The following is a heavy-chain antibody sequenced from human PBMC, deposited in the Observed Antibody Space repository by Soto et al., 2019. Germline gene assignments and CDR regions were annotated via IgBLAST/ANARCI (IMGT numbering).Heavy chain of an antibody. CDR1: GYTFTSYG. CDR3: ARAQSQQLVVAAAFDI. D-gene: IGHD6-13*01. CDR2: ISAYNGNT. Sequence: ASVKVSCKASGYTFTSYGISWVRQAPGQGLEWMGWISAYNGNTNYAQKLQGRVTMTTDTSTSPAYMELRSLRSDDTAVDYCARAQSQQLVVAAAFDIWGQGTMVTVSS. V-gene: IGHV1-18*01. J-gene: IGHJ3*02.